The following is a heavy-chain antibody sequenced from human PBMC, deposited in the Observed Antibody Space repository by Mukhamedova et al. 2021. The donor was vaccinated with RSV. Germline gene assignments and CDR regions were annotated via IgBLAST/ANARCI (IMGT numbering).Heavy chain of an antibody. CDR1: A. D-gene: IGHD6-13*01. J-gene: IGHJ4*02. Sequence: AMHWVRQAPGKGLEWVSGINWKSGSIVYADSVKGRFTISRDNAKNSLYLQMNSLRTEDTALYYCAKGRMSAIAAAGYDYWGQGT. CDR2: INWKSGSI. CDR3: AKGRMSAIAAAGYDY. V-gene: IGHV3-9*01.